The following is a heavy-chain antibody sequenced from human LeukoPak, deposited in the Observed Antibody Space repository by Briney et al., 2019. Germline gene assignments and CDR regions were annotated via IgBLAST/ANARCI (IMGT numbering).Heavy chain of an antibody. D-gene: IGHD1-26*01. CDR1: GVSISSYY. J-gene: IGHJ4*02. CDR3: VRHGGSYSLDY. V-gene: IGHV4-59*08. Sequence: SETLSPTCTVSGVSISSYYWSWIRQPPGKGLEWIGYIIDNGNTNYNPSLKSRVTISVDTSKNQFSLKLSSVTAADTAVYYCVRHGGSYSLDYWGQGTLVTVSS. CDR2: IIDNGNT.